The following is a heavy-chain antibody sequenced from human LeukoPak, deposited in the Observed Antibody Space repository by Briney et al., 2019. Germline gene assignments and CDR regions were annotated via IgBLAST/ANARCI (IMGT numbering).Heavy chain of an antibody. CDR3: AKGSGSYLDY. Sequence: PGRSLRLSCAASGFTFDDYAMHWVRQAPGKGLEWVSGISWNSGSIGYADSVKGRFTISRDNAKNSLYLQMNSLRAEDTALYYCAKGSGSYLDYWGQGTLVTVSS. CDR1: GFTFDDYA. J-gene: IGHJ4*02. V-gene: IGHV3-9*01. CDR2: ISWNSGSI. D-gene: IGHD1-26*01.